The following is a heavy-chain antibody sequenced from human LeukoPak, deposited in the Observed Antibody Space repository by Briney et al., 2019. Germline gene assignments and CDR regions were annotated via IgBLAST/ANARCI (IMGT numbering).Heavy chain of an antibody. CDR1: GGSISTNY. CDR3: ARGYYSTMDV. V-gene: IGHV4-59*01. CDR2: IYYTGNT. Sequence: SEPLSLTCTVSGGSISTNYWNWIRQPPGKGLEWIGYIYYTGNTYYNPSLKSRVTISVDMSKNQFSLKLSSVTAADTAVYYCARGYYSTMDVWGQGTTVTVSS. J-gene: IGHJ6*02.